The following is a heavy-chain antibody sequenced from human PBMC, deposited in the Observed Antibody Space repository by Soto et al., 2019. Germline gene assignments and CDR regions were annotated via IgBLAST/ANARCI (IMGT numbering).Heavy chain of an antibody. J-gene: IGHJ3*02. CDR3: ARRARNAFDI. D-gene: IGHD2-15*01. V-gene: IGHV3-7*05. Sequence: EVQLVESAGGLVQPGGSLRLSCAASGFTFTDYWMIWVRQAPGKGLEWVANIKQDGGEKYYVDSVKGRFTISRDNAKNSLYLQMNSLRADDTAVYYCARRARNAFDIWGQGTMVTVSS. CDR1: GFTFTDYW. CDR2: IKQDGGEK.